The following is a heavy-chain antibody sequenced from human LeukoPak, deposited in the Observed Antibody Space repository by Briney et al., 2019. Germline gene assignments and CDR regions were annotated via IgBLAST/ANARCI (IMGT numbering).Heavy chain of an antibody. D-gene: IGHD3-3*01. Sequence: SETLSLTCTVSGGSISSSSYYWGWIRQPPGKGLEWIGSIYYSGSTYYNPSLKSRVTISVDTSKNQFSLKLSSVTAADTAVYYCARDQGRFLEWLLEPVYWFDPWGQGTLVTVSS. CDR3: ARDQGRFLEWLLEPVYWFDP. J-gene: IGHJ5*02. CDR1: GGSISSSSYY. CDR2: IYYSGST. V-gene: IGHV4-39*07.